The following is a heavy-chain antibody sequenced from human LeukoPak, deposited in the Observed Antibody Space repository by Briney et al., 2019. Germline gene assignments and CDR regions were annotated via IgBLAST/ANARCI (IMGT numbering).Heavy chain of an antibody. CDR1: GFTFSSNG. J-gene: IGHJ4*02. V-gene: IGHV3-33*01. CDR3: ARMSGSHLDY. D-gene: IGHD1-26*01. CDR2: IWFDGSKK. Sequence: GGSLRLSCAASGFTFSSNGMHWVRQAPGKGLEWVAVIWFDGSKKYYADSVKGRFTISRDNSKNTLYMQMDSLRADDTAVYYCARMSGSHLDYRGQGTLVTVSS.